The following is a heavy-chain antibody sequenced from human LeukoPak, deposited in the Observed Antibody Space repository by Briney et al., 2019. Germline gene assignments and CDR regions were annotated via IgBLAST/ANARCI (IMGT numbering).Heavy chain of an antibody. J-gene: IGHJ4*02. CDR2: IYYSGST. D-gene: IGHD1-26*01. Sequence: PSETLSLTCTVSGGSISSSSYYWGGIRQPPGKGLEWIGSIYYSGSTYYNPSLKSRVTISVDTSKNQFSLKLSSVTAADTAVYYCAVEGGIVGATGYWGQGTLVTVSS. CDR1: GGSISSSSYY. CDR3: AVEGGIVGATGY. V-gene: IGHV4-39*01.